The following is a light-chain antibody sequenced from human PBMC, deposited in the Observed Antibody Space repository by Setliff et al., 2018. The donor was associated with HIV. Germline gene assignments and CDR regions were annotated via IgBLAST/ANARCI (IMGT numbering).Light chain of an antibody. Sequence: QSALTQPASVSGSPGQSITISCAGTSSDVGSYNLVSWYQQHPGKAPKLMIYEGFKRPSGISNRFSGSKSGNTASLTISGLQAEDEADYYCAAWDDSLSVLYVFGTGTKVTVL. CDR3: AAWDDSLSVLYV. J-gene: IGLJ1*01. CDR2: EGF. V-gene: IGLV2-23*01. CDR1: SSDVGSYNL.